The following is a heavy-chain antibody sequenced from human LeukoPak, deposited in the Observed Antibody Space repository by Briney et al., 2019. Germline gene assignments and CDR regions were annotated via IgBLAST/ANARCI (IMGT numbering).Heavy chain of an antibody. D-gene: IGHD3-22*01. Sequence: GRSLRLSCAASGFTFSSYGMHWVRQAPGKGLELVAVISYDGSNKYYADSVKGRFTISRDNSKNTLYLQMNSLRAEDTAVYYCAKDPSSGYYSDAFDIWGQGTMVTVSS. CDR2: ISYDGSNK. CDR1: GFTFSSYG. J-gene: IGHJ3*02. CDR3: AKDPSSGYYSDAFDI. V-gene: IGHV3-30*18.